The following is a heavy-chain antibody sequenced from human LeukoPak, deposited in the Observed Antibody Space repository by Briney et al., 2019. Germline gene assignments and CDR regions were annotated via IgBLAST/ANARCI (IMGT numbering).Heavy chain of an antibody. CDR2: INHSGST. D-gene: IGHD3-22*01. Sequence: SETLSLTCAVYGGSFSGYYWSWICQPPGKGLEWIGEINHSGSTNYNPSLKSRVTISVDTSKNQFSLKLSSVTAADTAVYYCASLSGVVVTVRDYWGQGTLVTVSS. V-gene: IGHV4-34*01. CDR1: GGSFSGYY. CDR3: ASLSGVVVTVRDY. J-gene: IGHJ4*02.